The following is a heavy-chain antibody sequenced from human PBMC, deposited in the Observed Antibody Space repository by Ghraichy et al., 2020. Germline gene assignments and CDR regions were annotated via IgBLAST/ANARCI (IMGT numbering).Heavy chain of an antibody. Sequence: SETLSLTCAVSGGSISSGGYSWSWIRQPPGKGLEWIGYIYHSGSTYYNPSLKSRVTISVDRSKNQFSLKLSSVTAADTAVYYCAREVVVVVAARRGGWFDPWGQGTLVTVSS. CDR1: GGSISSGGYS. CDR2: IYHSGST. CDR3: AREVVVVVAARRGGWFDP. V-gene: IGHV4-30-2*01. D-gene: IGHD2-15*01. J-gene: IGHJ5*02.